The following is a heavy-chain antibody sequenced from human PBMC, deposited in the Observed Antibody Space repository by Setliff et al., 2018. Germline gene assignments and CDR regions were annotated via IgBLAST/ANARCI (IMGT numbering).Heavy chain of an antibody. Sequence: SETLSLTCTVSGASVSGNSYYWGWIRQPPGKGLEWIASTYYSGNTYYNSSLKSRVTISVDTSKNQFSLKLTSVTAADTAVYYCARAPRYFDPTGSYFDFWGQGTLVTVSS. CDR2: TYYSGNT. V-gene: IGHV4-39*07. D-gene: IGHD3-22*01. CDR1: GASVSGNSYY. CDR3: ARAPRYFDPTGSYFDF. J-gene: IGHJ4*02.